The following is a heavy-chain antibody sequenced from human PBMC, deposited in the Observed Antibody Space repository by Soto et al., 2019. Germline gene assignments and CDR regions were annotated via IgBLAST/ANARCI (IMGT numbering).Heavy chain of an antibody. CDR3: ASALCSGGSCYSAYYGMDV. Sequence: SVKVSCKASGGTFSSYAISWVRQAPGQGLEWMGGIIPIFGTANYAQKFQGRVTITADESTSTAYMELSSLRSEDTAVYYCASALCSGGSCYSAYYGMDVWGQGTTVTVSS. D-gene: IGHD2-15*01. V-gene: IGHV1-69*13. CDR1: GGTFSSYA. J-gene: IGHJ6*02. CDR2: IIPIFGTA.